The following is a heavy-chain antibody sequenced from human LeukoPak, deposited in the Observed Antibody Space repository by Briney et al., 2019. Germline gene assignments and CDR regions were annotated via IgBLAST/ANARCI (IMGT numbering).Heavy chain of an antibody. D-gene: IGHD1-26*01. CDR1: GVTLSNYA. CDR2: ISSSGSGGNT. J-gene: IGHJ2*01. CDR3: AKDRTVGASYWYFDL. Sequence: GGSLRLSCVPSGVTLSNYAMSWARQAPGKGLEWGSGISSSGSGGNTYYADSVKGRLTISRDSSSNTLFLHMHTLRAEDTAIYYCAKDRTVGASYWYFDLWGRGTLVTVSS. V-gene: IGHV3-23*01.